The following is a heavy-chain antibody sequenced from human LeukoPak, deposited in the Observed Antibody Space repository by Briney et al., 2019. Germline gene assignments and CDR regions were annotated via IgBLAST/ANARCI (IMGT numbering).Heavy chain of an antibody. CDR3: ARLGVVRGVPADY. D-gene: IGHD3-10*01. Sequence: GRSLRLSCAASGFTFSSYGMHWVRQAPGKGLEWVANIKEDGSEKYYVDSVKGRFTISRDNAKNSAKSSLYLQMNSLRAEDTAVYYCARLGVVRGVPADYWGQGTLVTVSS. J-gene: IGHJ4*02. CDR1: GFTFSSYG. CDR2: IKEDGSEK. V-gene: IGHV3-7*01.